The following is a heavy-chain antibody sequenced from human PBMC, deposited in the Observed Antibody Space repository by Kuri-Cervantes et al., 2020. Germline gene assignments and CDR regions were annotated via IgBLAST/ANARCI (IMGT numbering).Heavy chain of an antibody. Sequence: ASVKVSCKASGYTFTSYGISWVRQAPGQGLEWMGWISAYNGDTNYAQKLQGRVTMTTDTSTSTAYMELRSLRSDDTAVYYCATYCSSTSCYENNDAFDIRGQGTMVTVSS. J-gene: IGHJ3*02. D-gene: IGHD2-2*01. CDR1: GYTFTSYG. CDR3: ATYCSSTSCYENNDAFDI. V-gene: IGHV1-18*01. CDR2: ISAYNGDT.